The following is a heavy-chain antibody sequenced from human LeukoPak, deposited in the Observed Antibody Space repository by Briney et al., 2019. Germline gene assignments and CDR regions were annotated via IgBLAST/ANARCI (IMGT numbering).Heavy chain of an antibody. D-gene: IGHD6-25*01. CDR1: GFIFSNYW. Sequence: GGSLRLSCAASGFIFSNYWMTWVRQAPGKGLEWVANIKQDGSERKYVDSVKGRFIISRDNAKKSLFLQLNSLRAEDTAVYYCARDVSGEYDSASRIHLDSWAQGTLVCVSS. CDR2: IKQDGSER. J-gene: IGHJ4*02. V-gene: IGHV3-7*01. CDR3: ARDVSGEYDSASRIHLDS.